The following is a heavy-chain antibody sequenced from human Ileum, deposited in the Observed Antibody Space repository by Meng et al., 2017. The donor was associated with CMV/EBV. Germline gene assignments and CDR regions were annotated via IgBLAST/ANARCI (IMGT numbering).Heavy chain of an antibody. V-gene: IGHV3-53*01. CDR1: GFTVSSYF. J-gene: IGHJ4*02. Sequence: EVQLVESGGDFLQPGGSLRLSCAASGFTVSSYFMSWVRQAPGKGLEWVSIIYVSGDAYYAESVKGRFTISRDNSKNTLYLQMNSLRAGDTAVYYCARAAAPNNLDDWGQGTLVTVSS. CDR2: IYVSGDA. D-gene: IGHD6-6*01. CDR3: ARAAAPNNLDD.